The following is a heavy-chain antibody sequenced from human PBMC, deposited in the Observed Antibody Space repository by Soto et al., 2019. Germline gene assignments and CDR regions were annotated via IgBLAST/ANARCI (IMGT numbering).Heavy chain of an antibody. Sequence: GALRLSCAASGFTFSSHWMHWVRQAPGKGLVWVSRINSDGSTTHYADSVRGRFTISRDNAKNTLYLQMNSLRAEDTAVYYCARDISTDWFDPWGQGTLVTVSS. CDR3: ARDISTDWFDP. D-gene: IGHD4-17*01. J-gene: IGHJ5*02. CDR1: GFTFSSHW. CDR2: INSDGSTT. V-gene: IGHV3-74*01.